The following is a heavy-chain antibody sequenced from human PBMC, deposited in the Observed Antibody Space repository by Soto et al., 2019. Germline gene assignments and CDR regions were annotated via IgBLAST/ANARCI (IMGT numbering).Heavy chain of an antibody. CDR2: INPNGGST. CDR3: ARAGYCSGGICFHGNFGY. V-gene: IGHV1-46*01. D-gene: IGHD2-15*01. J-gene: IGHJ4*02. CDR1: GYTFTTYY. Sequence: QVQLVQSGAEVKKPGASVKVSCKASGYTFTTYYMHWVRQAPGQGLEWMGIINPNGGSTTYAQKFQGRVTMTRDTSTSTVYMELSSLRSEDTAVYYCARAGYCSGGICFHGNFGYWGQGTLVTVSS.